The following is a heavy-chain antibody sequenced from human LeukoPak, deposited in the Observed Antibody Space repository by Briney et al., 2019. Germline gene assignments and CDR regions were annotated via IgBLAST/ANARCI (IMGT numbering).Heavy chain of an antibody. CDR3: ARRNYDRSGYPLYYFDS. V-gene: IGHV4-31*01. J-gene: IGHJ4*02. Sequence: SQTLSLTCTVSGGSISSGGYYWSWIRQHPGKGLEWIGYIYYSGSTYYNPSLKSPVTISVDTSKNQFSLKLSSLTAADTAVYYCARRNYDRSGYPLYYFDSWGQGTLVTVPS. D-gene: IGHD3-22*01. CDR1: GGSISSGGYY. CDR2: IYYSGST.